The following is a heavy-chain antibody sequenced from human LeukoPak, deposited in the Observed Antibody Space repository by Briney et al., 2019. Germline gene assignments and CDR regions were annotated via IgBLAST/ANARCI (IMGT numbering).Heavy chain of an antibody. Sequence: PSETLSLTCTVSGGSISSGGYYWSWIRQHPGKGLEWIGYIYYSGSTYYNPSLKSRVTISVDASKNQFSLKLSSVTAADTAVYYCARALRDWDDAFDIWGQGTMVTVSS. J-gene: IGHJ3*02. CDR1: GGSISSGGYY. CDR2: IYYSGST. V-gene: IGHV4-31*03. CDR3: ARALRDWDDAFDI. D-gene: IGHD1-26*01.